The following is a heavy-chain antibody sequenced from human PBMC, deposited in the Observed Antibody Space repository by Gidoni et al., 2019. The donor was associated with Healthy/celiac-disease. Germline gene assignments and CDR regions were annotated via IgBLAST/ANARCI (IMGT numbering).Heavy chain of an antibody. Sequence: QVQLVESGGGVVQPGGSLRPSCAASGFTFSSYAMHWVRQAPGKGLEWVAVISYDGSNKYYADSVKGRFTISRDNSKNTLYLQMNSLRAEDTAVYYCARGLYDSSGYFDYWGQGTLVTVSS. J-gene: IGHJ4*02. CDR2: ISYDGSNK. V-gene: IGHV3-30-3*01. D-gene: IGHD3-22*01. CDR3: ARGLYDSSGYFDY. CDR1: GFTFSSYA.